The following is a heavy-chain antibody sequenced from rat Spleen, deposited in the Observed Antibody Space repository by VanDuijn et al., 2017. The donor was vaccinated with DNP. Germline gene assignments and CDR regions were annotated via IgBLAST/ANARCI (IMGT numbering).Heavy chain of an antibody. CDR2: ISYDGDST. CDR3: ARQAYSFDY. Sequence: EVQLVESGGGLVQPGRSLKLSCAASRFTFSDYNMAWVRQAPKKGLEWVATISYDGDSTHYRDSVKGRFTISRDNAQNTLYLQMNSLRSADTATYYCARQAYSFDYWGRGVMVTVSS. CDR1: RFTFSDYN. J-gene: IGHJ2*01. V-gene: IGHV5-7*01.